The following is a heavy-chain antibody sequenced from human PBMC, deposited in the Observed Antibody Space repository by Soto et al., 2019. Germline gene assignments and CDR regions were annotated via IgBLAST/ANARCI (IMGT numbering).Heavy chain of an antibody. CDR1: GGSISSGGYY. CDR2: IYYSGST. V-gene: IGHV4-31*03. Sequence: QVQLQESGPGLVKPSQTLSLTCTVSGGSISSGGYYWSWIRQHPGKGLEWIGYIYYSGSTYYNPPLKSRVTISVDTSKNQFSLKLSSVTAADTAVYYCARGSVVAATLFDYWGQGTLVTVSS. CDR3: ARGSVVAATLFDY. D-gene: IGHD2-15*01. J-gene: IGHJ4*02.